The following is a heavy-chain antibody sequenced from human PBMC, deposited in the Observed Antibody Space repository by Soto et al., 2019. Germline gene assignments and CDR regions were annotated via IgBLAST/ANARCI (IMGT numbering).Heavy chain of an antibody. Sequence: QVQLAQSANEVKKPGASVRVSCKAAGYTFIRYGIAWVRQAPGQGLEWMGWISLYTDYTVYAQKVQGRVSMTADTSPRSVYMNLGGLKSDDTAVYYCARGGYYDNSWGKLSHYGLDVWGQGTSVSVSS. J-gene: IGHJ6*02. D-gene: IGHD3-16*01. CDR1: GYTFIRYG. V-gene: IGHV1-18*01. CDR3: ARGGYYDNSWGKLSHYGLDV. CDR2: ISLYTDYT.